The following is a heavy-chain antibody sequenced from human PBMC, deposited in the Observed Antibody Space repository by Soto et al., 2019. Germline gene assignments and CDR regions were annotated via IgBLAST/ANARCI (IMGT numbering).Heavy chain of an antibody. CDR3: ARDHLGYCSSTSCYFTYYYGMDV. D-gene: IGHD2-2*01. J-gene: IGHJ6*02. CDR1: GFTFSSYG. Sequence: QVQLVESGGGVVQPGRSLRLSCAASGFTFSSYGMHWVRQAPGKGLEWVAVIWYDGSNKYYADSVKGRFTISRDNSKNTLYLQMNSLRAEDTAVYYCARDHLGYCSSTSCYFTYYYGMDVWGQGTTVTVSS. CDR2: IWYDGSNK. V-gene: IGHV3-33*01.